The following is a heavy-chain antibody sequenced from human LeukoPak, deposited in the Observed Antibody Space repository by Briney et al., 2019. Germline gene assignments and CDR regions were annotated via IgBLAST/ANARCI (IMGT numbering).Heavy chain of an antibody. V-gene: IGHV3-53*01. J-gene: IGHJ3*02. CDR3: ASSAGTPDAFDI. Sequence: PGGSLRLSCAASGFXVSSNYISWVRQAPGKGREWVSVIYSGGSTYYADSVKGRFTISRDNSKNTLYLQMNSLRAEDTAVYYCASSAGTPDAFDIWGQGTMVTVSS. D-gene: IGHD1-26*01. CDR2: IYSGGST. CDR1: GFXVSSNY.